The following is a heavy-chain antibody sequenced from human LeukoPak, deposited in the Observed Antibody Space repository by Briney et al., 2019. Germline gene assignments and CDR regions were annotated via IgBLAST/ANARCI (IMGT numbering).Heavy chain of an antibody. CDR2: IIPILGIA. V-gene: IGHV1-69*02. Sequence: ASVKVSCKASGGTFSSYTISWVRQAPGQGLEWMGRIIPILGIANYAQKFQGRVTITADKSTSTAYMELSSLRSEDTAVYYCARGDGDLYYFDYWGQGTLVTVSS. CDR3: ARGDGDLYYFDY. D-gene: IGHD4-17*01. J-gene: IGHJ4*02. CDR1: GGTFSSYT.